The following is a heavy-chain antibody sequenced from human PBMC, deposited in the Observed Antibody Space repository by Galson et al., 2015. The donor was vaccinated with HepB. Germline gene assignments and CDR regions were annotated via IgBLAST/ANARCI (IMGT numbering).Heavy chain of an antibody. V-gene: IGHV3-11*06. J-gene: IGHJ4*02. CDR3: ASYSSSSDPFRSFGD. CDR2: ISSSSSYT. D-gene: IGHD6-6*01. CDR1: GFTFSDYY. Sequence: SLRLSCAASGFTFSDYYMSWIRQAPGKGLEWVSYISSSSSYTNYADSVKGRFTISRDNAKNSLYLQMNSLRADDTAVYYCASYSSSSDPFRSFGDWGQGTLVTVSS.